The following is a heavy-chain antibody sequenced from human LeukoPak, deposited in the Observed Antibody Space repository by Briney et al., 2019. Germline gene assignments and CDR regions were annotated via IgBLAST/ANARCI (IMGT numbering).Heavy chain of an antibody. CDR2: INHSGST. Sequence: LETLSLTCAVYGVSFSGYYWSWIRQPPGKGLEWIGEINHSGSTNYNPSLKSRVTISVDASKNQFSLKLSSVTAADTAVYYCARGLSAIVYWGQGTLVTVSS. J-gene: IGHJ4*02. CDR1: GVSFSGYY. D-gene: IGHD2-15*01. V-gene: IGHV4-34*01. CDR3: ARGLSAIVY.